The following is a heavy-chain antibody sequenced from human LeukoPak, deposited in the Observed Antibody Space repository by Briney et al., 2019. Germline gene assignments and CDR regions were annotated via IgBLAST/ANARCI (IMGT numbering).Heavy chain of an antibody. CDR1: GYTFTGYY. J-gene: IGHJ4*02. V-gene: IGHV1-2*02. CDR3: AREDSTGYSSLDY. Sequence: ASVKVSCKASGYTFTGYYMHWVRQAPGQGLERMGWINPNSGGTNYAQKFQARVTMTRETSISTAYMELSRLRSDDTAVYYCAREDSTGYSSLDYWGQGTLVTVSS. D-gene: IGHD3-22*01. CDR2: INPNSGGT.